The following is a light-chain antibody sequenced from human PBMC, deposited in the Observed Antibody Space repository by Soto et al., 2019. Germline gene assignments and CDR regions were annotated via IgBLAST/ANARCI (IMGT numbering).Light chain of an antibody. CDR3: HHFKGFPIT. V-gene: IGKV1-13*02. CDR1: QGISTL. J-gene: IGKJ5*01. CDR2: ESS. Sequence: AIQLTQSPASLSASAGDRVTITCRASQGISTLLAWYQQKPGQAPKVLIYESSILETGVPSRFSGSGSGTDFTLTISSLQPEDFAIYYCHHFKGFPITFGQGKRLEIK.